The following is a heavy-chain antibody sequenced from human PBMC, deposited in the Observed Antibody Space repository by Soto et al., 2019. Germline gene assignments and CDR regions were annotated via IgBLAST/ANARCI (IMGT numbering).Heavy chain of an antibody. J-gene: IGHJ5*02. V-gene: IGHV3-23*01. CDR1: GFTFSSYA. CDR2: ISGSGGST. D-gene: IGHD5-18*01. Sequence: GGSLRLSCAASGFTFSSYAMSWVRQAPGKGLEWVSAISGSGGSTYYADSVKGRFTISRDNSKNTLYLQMNSLRAEDTAVYYCAKGGYSYGRWVYWFDPWGQGTLVTVSS. CDR3: AKGGYSYGRWVYWFDP.